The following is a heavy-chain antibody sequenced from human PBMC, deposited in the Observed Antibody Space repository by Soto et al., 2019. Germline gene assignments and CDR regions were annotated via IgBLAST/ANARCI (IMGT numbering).Heavy chain of an antibody. Sequence: QLQLQESGPGLVKPSETLSLTCSVSGDSINSDKYYWGWIRQPPRKGLEWIGSVYYRGNTYYNPSLQTRGTISLAKSKSQFSLKLTSVTAADSAVYFCARLEGLATISYYFDFWGQGALVTVSS. CDR1: GDSINSDKYY. V-gene: IGHV4-39*01. J-gene: IGHJ4*02. CDR2: VYYRGNT. CDR3: ARLEGLATISYYFDF. D-gene: IGHD3-9*01.